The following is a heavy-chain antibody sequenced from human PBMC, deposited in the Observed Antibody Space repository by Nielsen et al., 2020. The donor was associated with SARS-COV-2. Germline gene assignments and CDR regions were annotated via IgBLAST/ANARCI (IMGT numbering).Heavy chain of an antibody. Sequence: GGSLRLSCTASGFTFSDSFMSWIRQAPGKGLEWVSYISGSGSYTNYADSLKGRFTISRDNAKNSLYLQMNSLRAEDTAVYYCAREGVGATRYFDYWGQGTLVTVSS. CDR3: AREGVGATRYFDY. V-gene: IGHV3-11*05. J-gene: IGHJ4*02. D-gene: IGHD1-26*01. CDR1: GFTFSDSF. CDR2: ISGSGSYT.